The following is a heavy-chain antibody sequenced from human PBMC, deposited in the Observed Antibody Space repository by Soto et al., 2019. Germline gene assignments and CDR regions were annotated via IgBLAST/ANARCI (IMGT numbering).Heavy chain of an antibody. CDR1: GFTLSAYW. Sequence: GGSLRLSCAASGFTLSAYWMHWVRQAPGRGLEWVSRLSSDGFGTAYADSVKGRFHISRDNARNTLFLQMNGLRAEDTAVYYCARDLGGPDYWGRGTLVTVS. V-gene: IGHV3-74*03. CDR3: ARDLGGPDY. D-gene: IGHD3-16*01. J-gene: IGHJ4*02. CDR2: LSSDGFGT.